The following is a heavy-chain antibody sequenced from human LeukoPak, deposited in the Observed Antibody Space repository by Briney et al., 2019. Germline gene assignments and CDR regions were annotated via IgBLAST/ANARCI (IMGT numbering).Heavy chain of an antibody. CDR3: AGRTDWPYTFDY. D-gene: IGHD3-9*01. CDR2: ISSGGSIM. Sequence: GGSLRLSCVASGFTFSTYNMNWVRQAPGKGLEWVADISSGGSIMYYADSVKGRFTVSRDNGRESLYLQMNSLRDEDTAVYYCAGRTDWPYTFDYWGQGTPVTVSS. J-gene: IGHJ4*02. V-gene: IGHV3-48*02. CDR1: GFTFSTYN.